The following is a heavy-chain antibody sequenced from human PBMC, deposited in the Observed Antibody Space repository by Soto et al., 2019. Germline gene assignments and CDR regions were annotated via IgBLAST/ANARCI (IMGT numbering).Heavy chain of an antibody. D-gene: IGHD2-21*01. Sequence: QITLKEAGPTLVKPTQPLTLTCTFSGFSLTTTGVGVCWIRQPPRRAPEWLALIYWNDNKRYSPSLESRLTIIKDTSKNQVVLTMTAMDPVDTGTYYCAQRPASHMKWFGPWGQGTLVIVSS. CDR1: GFSLTTTGVG. CDR2: IYWNDNK. J-gene: IGHJ5*02. CDR3: AQRPASHMKWFGP. V-gene: IGHV2-5*01.